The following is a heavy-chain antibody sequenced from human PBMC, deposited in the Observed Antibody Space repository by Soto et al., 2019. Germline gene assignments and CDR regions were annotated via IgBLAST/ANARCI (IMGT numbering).Heavy chain of an antibody. D-gene: IGHD3-3*01. CDR3: ARDNVAYDFWSGYYDY. J-gene: IGHJ4*02. V-gene: IGHV3-21*01. Sequence: GGSLRLSCAASGFTFSSYSMNWVRQAPGKGLEWVSSISSSSSYIYYADSVKGRFTISRDNAKNSLYLQMNSLRAEDTAVYYCARDNVAYDFWSGYYDYWGQGTLVTVSS. CDR2: ISSSSSYI. CDR1: GFTFSSYS.